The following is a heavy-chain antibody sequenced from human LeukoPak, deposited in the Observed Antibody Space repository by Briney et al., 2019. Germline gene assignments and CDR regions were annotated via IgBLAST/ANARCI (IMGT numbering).Heavy chain of an antibody. J-gene: IGHJ4*02. CDR3: ARDESIAAEAAYFDY. CDR2: IYYSGST. D-gene: IGHD6-13*01. Sequence: SETLSLTCTVSGGSISSSSYYWGWIRQPPGKGLEWIGSIYYSGSTYYNPSLKSRVTISVDTSKNQFSLKLSSVTAADTAVYYCARDESIAAEAAYFDYWGQGTLVTVSS. CDR1: GGSISSSSYY. V-gene: IGHV4-39*07.